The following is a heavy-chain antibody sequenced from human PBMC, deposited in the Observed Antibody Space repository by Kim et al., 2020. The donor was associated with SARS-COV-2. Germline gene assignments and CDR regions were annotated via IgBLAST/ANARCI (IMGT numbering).Heavy chain of an antibody. CDR1: GYTFTSYG. V-gene: IGHV1-18*01. CDR2: ISAYNGNT. Sequence: ASVKVSCKASGYTFTSYGISWVRQAPGQGLEWMGWISAYNGNTNYAQKLQGRVTMTTDTSTSTAYMELRSLRSDDTAVYYCARDTGKGERLHAFDIWGQGTMVTVSS. J-gene: IGHJ3*02. D-gene: IGHD3-16*01. CDR3: ARDTGKGERLHAFDI.